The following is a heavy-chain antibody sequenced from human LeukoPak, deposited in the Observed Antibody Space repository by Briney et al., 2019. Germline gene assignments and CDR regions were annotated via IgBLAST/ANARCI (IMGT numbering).Heavy chain of an antibody. D-gene: IGHD1/OR15-1a*01. CDR1: GFTFSRNS. Sequence: TGGSLRRSCAASGFTFSRNSTNWVRQAPGKGLEWVSSISTSSSYIYYADSVRGRFTISRDNAKNSLYLQMNSLRAEDTAVYYCARDNNDYWGQGILVTVSS. J-gene: IGHJ4*02. CDR3: ARDNNDY. CDR2: ISTSSSYI. V-gene: IGHV3-21*01.